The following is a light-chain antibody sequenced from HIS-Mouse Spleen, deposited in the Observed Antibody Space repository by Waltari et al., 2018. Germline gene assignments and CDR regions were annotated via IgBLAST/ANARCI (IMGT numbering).Light chain of an antibody. CDR3: QQRSNWPLT. CDR2: DAS. CDR1: QSASSY. Sequence: EIVLTQSPATLSLSPVERATLSCRASQSASSYLAWYQQKPGQAPRLLIYDASNRATGIPGRFRGSGSGTDFTLTISSLEPEDFAVYYCQQRSNWPLTFGGGTKVEIK. V-gene: IGKV3-11*01. J-gene: IGKJ4*01.